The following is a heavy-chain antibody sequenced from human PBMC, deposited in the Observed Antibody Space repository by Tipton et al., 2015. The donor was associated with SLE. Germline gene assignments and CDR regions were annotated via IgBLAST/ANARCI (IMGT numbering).Heavy chain of an antibody. CDR2: IWYDGSNK. Sequence: SLRLSCAASGFTFSSYGMHWVRQAPGKGLEWVAVIWYDGSNKYYADSVKGRFTISRDNSKNTLYLQMNSLRAEDTAVYYCAREGFTIFGVVPPPQFAPWGQGTLVTVSS. J-gene: IGHJ5*02. V-gene: IGHV3-33*08. CDR3: AREGFTIFGVVPPPQFAP. CDR1: GFTFSSYG. D-gene: IGHD3-3*01.